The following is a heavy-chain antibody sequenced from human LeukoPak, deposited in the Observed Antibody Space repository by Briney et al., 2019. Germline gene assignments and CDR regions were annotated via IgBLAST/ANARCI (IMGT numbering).Heavy chain of an antibody. Sequence: GASVKVSCKASGYTFTGYYMHWVRQAPGQGLEWMGWINPNSGGTNYAQKLQGWVTMTRDTSISTAYMELSRLRSDDTAVYYCARVALTMYSSGPLDYWGQGTLVTVSS. D-gene: IGHD6-25*01. CDR3: ARVALTMYSSGPLDY. J-gene: IGHJ4*02. V-gene: IGHV1-2*04. CDR1: GYTFTGYY. CDR2: INPNSGGT.